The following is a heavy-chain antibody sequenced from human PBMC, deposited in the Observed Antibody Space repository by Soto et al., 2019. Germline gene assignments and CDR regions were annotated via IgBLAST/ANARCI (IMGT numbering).Heavy chain of an antibody. CDR2: ISYDGSNK. V-gene: IGHV3-30-3*01. J-gene: IGHJ4*02. D-gene: IGHD5-12*01. Sequence: GGSLRLSCAASGFTFSSYAMHWVRQAPGKGLEWVAVISYDGSNKYYADSVKGRFTISRDNSKNTLYLQMNSLRAEDTAVYYCARVGSRGRWLQFYFDYWGQGTLVTVSS. CDR1: GFTFSSYA. CDR3: ARVGSRGRWLQFYFDY.